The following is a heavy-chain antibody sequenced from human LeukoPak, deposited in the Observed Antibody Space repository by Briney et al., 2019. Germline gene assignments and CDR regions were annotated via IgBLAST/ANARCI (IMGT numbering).Heavy chain of an antibody. V-gene: IGHV1-46*01. Sequence: ASVKVSCKASGYTFTSYYMHWVRQAPGQGLEWMGIINPSGGSTSYAQKFQGRVTMTRDTSTSTVYMELRSLRSDDTAVYYCARFPASSSWYKGELFDYWGQGTLVTVSS. J-gene: IGHJ4*02. CDR3: ARFPASSSWYKGELFDY. CDR2: INPSGGST. CDR1: GYTFTSYY. D-gene: IGHD6-13*01.